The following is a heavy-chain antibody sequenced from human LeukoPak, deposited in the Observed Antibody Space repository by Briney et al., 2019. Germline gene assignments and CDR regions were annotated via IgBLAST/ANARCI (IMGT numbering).Heavy chain of an antibody. Sequence: GGSLRLSCAASGFTFKKHAMSWVRQAPGKGLEWVASISGSATRTSFADSVQGRFFISRDNLKNMVTLQMNSLRDEDTAIYYCAKDRWESANKLIDIYFDYWGQGTLVTVSS. J-gene: IGHJ4*02. D-gene: IGHD2-21*01. V-gene: IGHV3-23*01. CDR3: AKDRWESANKLIDIYFDY. CDR1: GFTFKKHA. CDR2: ISGSATRT.